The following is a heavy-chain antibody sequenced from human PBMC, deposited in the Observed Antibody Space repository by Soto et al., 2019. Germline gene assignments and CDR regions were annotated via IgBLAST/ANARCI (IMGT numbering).Heavy chain of an antibody. CDR2: TRNKANSYTT. V-gene: IGHV3-72*01. D-gene: IGHD6-13*01. CDR1: GFTFSDHY. CDR3: ARSYSSSWYVWFDP. Sequence: EVQLVESGGGLVQPGGSLRLSCAASGFTFSDHYMDWVRQAPGKGLEWVGRTRNKANSYTTEYAASVKGRFTISRDDSKNSLYLQMNSLKTEDTAVYYCARSYSSSWYVWFDPWGQGTLVTVSS. J-gene: IGHJ5*02.